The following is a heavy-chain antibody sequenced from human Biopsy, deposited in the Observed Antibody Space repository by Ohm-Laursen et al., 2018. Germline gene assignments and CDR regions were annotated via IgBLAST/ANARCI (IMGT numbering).Heavy chain of an antibody. CDR3: ARATNSTGWPYYYFYGMDV. V-gene: IGHV4-59*01. Sequence: ETLSLTCTVFGGSISSDYWSWIRQTPGKGLEWIGYIYYSGSTNYNPSLKSRVTISVDTSKNQFSLRLNSVTAADTAVYYCARATNSTGWPYYYFYGMDVWGQGTTVTVSS. J-gene: IGHJ6*02. CDR1: GGSISSDY. D-gene: IGHD2/OR15-2a*01. CDR2: IYYSGST.